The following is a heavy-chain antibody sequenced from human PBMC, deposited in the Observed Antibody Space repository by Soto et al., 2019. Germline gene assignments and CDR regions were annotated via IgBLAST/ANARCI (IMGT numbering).Heavy chain of an antibody. V-gene: IGHV3-30*02. CDR1: GFPFDSYG. J-gene: IGHJ4*02. D-gene: IGHD2-21*01. CDR2: IGFAGNNK. Sequence: GGSLRLSCVASGFPFDSYGIHWVRRAPGKGLEWVATIGFAGNNKYYADSVKGRFTISRDNSKNTLYLHINSLKVEDTAVYYCTSSIHTAYFAYWGRGTLITVSS. CDR3: TSSIHTAYFAY.